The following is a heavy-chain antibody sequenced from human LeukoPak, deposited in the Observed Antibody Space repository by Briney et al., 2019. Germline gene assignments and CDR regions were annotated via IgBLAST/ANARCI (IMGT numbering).Heavy chain of an antibody. CDR2: IIPILGIA. CDR3: ARVPDIVGGRESYYYYGMDV. D-gene: IGHD2-15*01. Sequence: GASVKVSCKASVGTFSSYAISWVRQPPEQGLEWMGRIIPILGIANYAQKFQGRVTITADKSTSTAYMELSSLRSEDTAVYYCARVPDIVGGRESYYYYGMDVWGQGTTVTVSS. CDR1: VGTFSSYA. V-gene: IGHV1-69*04. J-gene: IGHJ6*02.